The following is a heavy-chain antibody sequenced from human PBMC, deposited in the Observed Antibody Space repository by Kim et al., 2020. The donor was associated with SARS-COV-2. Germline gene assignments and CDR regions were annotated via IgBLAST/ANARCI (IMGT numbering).Heavy chain of an antibody. CDR3: ARGIEGSIYYYGMDV. J-gene: IGHJ6*02. CDR1: GGSISNYY. CDR2: IYYSGST. V-gene: IGHV4-59*01. Sequence: SETLSLTCTVSGGSISNYYWSWIRKPPGKGLEWIGYIYYSGSTNYNPSLKSRVTISVDTSKNQFSLKLSSVTAADTAMYYCARGIEGSIYYYGMDVWGQGTTVTVSS. D-gene: IGHD6-6*01.